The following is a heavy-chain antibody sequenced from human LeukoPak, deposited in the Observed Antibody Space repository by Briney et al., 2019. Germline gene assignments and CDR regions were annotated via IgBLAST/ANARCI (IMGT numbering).Heavy chain of an antibody. V-gene: IGHV1-69*05. CDR2: IIPIFGTA. Sequence: SVKVSCKASGGTFSSYAISWVRQAPGQGLEWMGGIIPIFGTANYAQKFQGRVTITTDESTSTAHMELSSLRSEDTAVYYCATDQRFYPHSSSWFYFDYWGQGTLVTVSS. J-gene: IGHJ4*02. D-gene: IGHD6-13*01. CDR1: GGTFSSYA. CDR3: ATDQRFYPHSSSWFYFDY.